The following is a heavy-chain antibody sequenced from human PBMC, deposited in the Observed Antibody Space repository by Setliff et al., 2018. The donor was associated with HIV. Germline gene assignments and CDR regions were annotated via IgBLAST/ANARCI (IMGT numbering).Heavy chain of an antibody. CDR2: ISAYNGNT. Sequence: ASVKVSCKASGYTFTDYYIHWVRQAPGQGLEWMGWISAYNGNTNYAQKLQGRVTMTTDTSTSTAYMELRSLRSDDTAVYYCSRDRSATWNPTTYWGQGTLVTGSS. CDR1: GYTFTDYY. J-gene: IGHJ4*02. V-gene: IGHV1-18*04. CDR3: SRDRSATWNPTTY. D-gene: IGHD1-1*01.